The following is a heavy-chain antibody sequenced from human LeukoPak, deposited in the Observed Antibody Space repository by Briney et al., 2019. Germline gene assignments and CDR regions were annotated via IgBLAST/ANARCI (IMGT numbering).Heavy chain of an antibody. CDR2: ISSSGSTI. CDR3: ARGLHCGGDCYSGVGY. Sequence: GGSPRLSCAASGFTFSDYYMSWIRQAPGKGLEWVSYISSSGSTIYYADSVKGRFTISRDNAKNSLYLQMNSLRAEDTAVYYCARGLHCGGDCYSGVGYWGQGTLVTVSS. CDR1: GFTFSDYY. J-gene: IGHJ4*02. D-gene: IGHD2-21*02. V-gene: IGHV3-11*04.